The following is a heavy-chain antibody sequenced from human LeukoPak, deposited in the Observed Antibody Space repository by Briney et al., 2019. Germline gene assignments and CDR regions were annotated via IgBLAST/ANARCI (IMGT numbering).Heavy chain of an antibody. V-gene: IGHV3-30*18. CDR3: AKQSLDYGGSRGDYFDY. CDR1: GFTFSSYG. Sequence: PGGSLRLSCAASGFTFSSYGMHWVRQAPGKGLEWVAVISYDGSNKYYADSVKGRFTISRDNSKNTLYLQMNSLRAEDTAVYYCAKQSLDYGGSRGDYFDYWGQGTLVTVSS. CDR2: ISYDGSNK. J-gene: IGHJ4*02. D-gene: IGHD4-23*01.